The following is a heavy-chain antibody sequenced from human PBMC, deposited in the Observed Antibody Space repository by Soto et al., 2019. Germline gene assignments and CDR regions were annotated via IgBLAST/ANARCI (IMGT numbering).Heavy chain of an antibody. CDR2: ISSSSSYI. D-gene: IGHD5-18*01. CDR1: GFTFSSYS. V-gene: IGHV3-21*01. J-gene: IGHJ4*02. Sequence: GGSLRLSCAASGFTFSSYSMNWVRQAPGKGLEWVSSISSSSSYIYFADSVKGRFTISRDNAKNSLYLQMNSLRAEDTAVYYCARDQPGYSYGYGLGYWGQGTLVTGSS. CDR3: ARDQPGYSYGYGLGY.